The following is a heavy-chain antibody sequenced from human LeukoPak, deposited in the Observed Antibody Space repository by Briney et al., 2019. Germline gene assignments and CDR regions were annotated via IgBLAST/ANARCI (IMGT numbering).Heavy chain of an antibody. J-gene: IGHJ4*02. CDR3: ARRASTERGHSYGLDY. CDR2: ISSSGTYI. CDR1: GFTFSTFA. D-gene: IGHD5-18*01. Sequence: GGSLRLSCAASGFTFSTFAMIWVRQPPGKGLEWVSSISSSGTYIYYADSLKGRITISRDNARRSLFLQMNSLRAEDTAVYYCARRASTERGHSYGLDYWGQGTLVTVSS. V-gene: IGHV3-21*01.